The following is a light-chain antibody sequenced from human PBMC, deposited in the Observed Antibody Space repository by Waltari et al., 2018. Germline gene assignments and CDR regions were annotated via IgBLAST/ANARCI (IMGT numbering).Light chain of an antibody. CDR2: AAS. CDR1: QGISNS. CDR3: QQYYSTSWT. V-gene: IGKV1-NL1*01. Sequence: DIQMTQSPSSLSASVGDRVTITCRASQGISNSLAWYQQKPGKAPKLLLYAASRLESVVPSRFSGSGPGTYYTLTISSLQPEDFATYYYQQYYSTSWTFGQGTKVEIK. J-gene: IGKJ1*01.